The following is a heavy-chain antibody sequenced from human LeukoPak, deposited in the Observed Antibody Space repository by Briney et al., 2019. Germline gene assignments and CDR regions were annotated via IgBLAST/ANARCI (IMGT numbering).Heavy chain of an antibody. Sequence: PGGSLRLSCAASGFTFDDYGMSWVRQAPGKGLEWVSYISSSSSTIYYADSVKGRFTISRDNAKNSLYLQMNSLRAEDTAVYYCARGGTHIVVVTDDAFDIWGQGTMVTVSS. CDR3: ARGGTHIVVVTDDAFDI. CDR2: ISSSSSTI. V-gene: IGHV3-48*01. D-gene: IGHD2-21*02. J-gene: IGHJ3*02. CDR1: GFTFDDYG.